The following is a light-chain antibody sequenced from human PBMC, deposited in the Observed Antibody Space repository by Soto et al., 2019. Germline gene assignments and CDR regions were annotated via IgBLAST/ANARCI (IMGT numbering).Light chain of an antibody. J-gene: IGKJ5*01. V-gene: IGKV1-39*01. Sequence: IQMTQYPSFLSASVGDRVTITCRASQAISNYLNWYQQKPGKAPNLLIFGAKTLQSGVPSRFSGSGYGTDFTLTITTLQPEDVGIYYWHQCHATPPAFVYGTRLESK. CDR3: HQCHATPPA. CDR1: QAISNY. CDR2: GAK.